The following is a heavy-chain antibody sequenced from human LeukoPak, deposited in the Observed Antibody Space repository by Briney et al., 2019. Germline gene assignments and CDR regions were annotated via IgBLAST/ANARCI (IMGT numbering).Heavy chain of an antibody. Sequence: PSETLSLTCTVSGGSISSHSYYWGWIRQPPGKGLEWIGSIYYSGSTYHNPSLKSRVTISVDTSKNQFSLKLSSVTAADTAVYYCARAPYPYYYDSSGYYENWGQGTLVTVSS. V-gene: IGHV4-39*07. CDR3: ARAPYPYYYDSSGYYEN. CDR2: IYYSGST. CDR1: GGSISSHSYY. J-gene: IGHJ4*02. D-gene: IGHD3-22*01.